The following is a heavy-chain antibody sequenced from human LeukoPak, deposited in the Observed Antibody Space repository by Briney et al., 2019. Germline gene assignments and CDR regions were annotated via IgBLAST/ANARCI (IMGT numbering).Heavy chain of an antibody. D-gene: IGHD6-19*01. V-gene: IGHV1-24*01. CDR2: FDPEDGET. J-gene: IGHJ4*02. Sequence: ASVKVSCKVSGYTLTELSMHWVRQAPGKGLEWMGGFDPEDGETIYAQKFQGRVTMTEDTSTDTAYMELSNLRSEDTAVYYCATDTGYSSGSDRAFDYWGQGTLVTVSS. CDR1: GYTLTELS. CDR3: ATDTGYSSGSDRAFDY.